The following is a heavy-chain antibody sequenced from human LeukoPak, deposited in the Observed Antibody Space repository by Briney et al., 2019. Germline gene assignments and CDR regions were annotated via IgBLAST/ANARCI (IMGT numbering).Heavy chain of an antibody. CDR1: GGSISSGGYY. CDR2: IYFTGTT. J-gene: IGHJ4*02. D-gene: IGHD3-16*01. V-gene: IGHV4-61*02. Sequence: PSQTLSLTCTVSGGSISSGGYYWSWIRQPAGKGLEWIGRIYFTGTTNYNPSLKSRVTMSVDASKNQVSLNLSSVTAADTAVYYCARIEWGSSIDYWGQGTLVTVSS. CDR3: ARIEWGSSIDY.